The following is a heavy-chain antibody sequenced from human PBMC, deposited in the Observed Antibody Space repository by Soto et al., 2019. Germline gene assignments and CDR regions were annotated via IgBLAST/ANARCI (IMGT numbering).Heavy chain of an antibody. V-gene: IGHV4-39*01. J-gene: IGHJ5*02. CDR3: ARTIFPPSNWFDP. D-gene: IGHD3-9*01. Sequence: QLQLQESGPGLMKPSETLSLTCTVSGGSLSSSDYNWGWIRQPPGKGLEWIASMFHSGSTYYNPSLKRRVTISINTSKTQFSLKLNSVTAADTAVYYCARTIFPPSNWFDPWGQGTLVTVSS. CDR2: MFHSGST. CDR1: GGSLSSSDYN.